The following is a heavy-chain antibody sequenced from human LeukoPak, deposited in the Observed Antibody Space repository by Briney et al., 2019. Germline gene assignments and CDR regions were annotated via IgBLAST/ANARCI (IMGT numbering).Heavy chain of an antibody. CDR2: VSAYADDT. V-gene: IGHV1-18*01. D-gene: IGHD3-16*01. J-gene: IGHJ4*02. CDR3: ARVGVGCHGFDY. CDR1: GYTFTNYG. Sequence: ASVKVSCKASGYTFTNYGISWVRQAPGQGLEWMGWVSAYADDTNYVQKFQGRITMTTDTSTSTAYVELRSLRSDDTAVYYCARVGVGCHGFDYWGQGSLVTVSS.